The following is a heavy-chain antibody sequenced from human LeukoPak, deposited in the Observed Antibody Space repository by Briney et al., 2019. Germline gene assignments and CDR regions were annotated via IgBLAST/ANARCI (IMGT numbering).Heavy chain of an antibody. V-gene: IGHV6-1*01. J-gene: IGHJ5*02. Sequence: SQTLSLTCAISGDSVSSNSVAWNWIRQSPSRGLEWLGRTYYRSTWYNDYAVSVRGRITVNPDTSKNQFPLHLNSVTPEDTAVYYCARRLTQYDCFDPWGQGILVTVSS. D-gene: IGHD2-2*01. CDR3: ARRLTQYDCFDP. CDR1: GDSVSSNSVA. CDR2: TYYRSTWYN.